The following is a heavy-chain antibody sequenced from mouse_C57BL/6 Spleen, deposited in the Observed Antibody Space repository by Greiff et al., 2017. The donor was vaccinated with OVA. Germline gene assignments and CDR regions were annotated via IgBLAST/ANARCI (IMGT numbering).Heavy chain of an antibody. CDR1: GYTFTSYW. V-gene: IGHV1-52*01. D-gene: IGHD2-4*01. CDR2: IDPSDSET. J-gene: IGHJ1*03. Sequence: QVQLQQPGAELVKPGASVKMSCKASGYTFTSYWITWVKQRPIQGLEWIGNIDPSDSETHYNQKFKDKATLTVDKSSSTAYMQLSSLTSEDAGVYYCARDYEYGYVEGGGTGTTVTVSS. CDR3: ARDYEYGYVEG.